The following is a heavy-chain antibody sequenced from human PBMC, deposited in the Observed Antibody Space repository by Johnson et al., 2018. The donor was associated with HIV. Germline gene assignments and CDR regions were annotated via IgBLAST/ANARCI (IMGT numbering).Heavy chain of an antibody. Sequence: QVQLVESGGGVVQPGGSLRLSCAASGLTFSSYGMHWVRQAPGKGLEWVAVISYDGSNKYYADSVKGRFTISRDNSKNTLYLQMNSLRAEDTAVYYCAREPGLVAAFDIWGQGTMVTVSS. CDR3: AREPGLVAAFDI. V-gene: IGHV3-30*19. CDR2: ISYDGSNK. CDR1: GLTFSSYG. J-gene: IGHJ3*02. D-gene: IGHD6-19*01.